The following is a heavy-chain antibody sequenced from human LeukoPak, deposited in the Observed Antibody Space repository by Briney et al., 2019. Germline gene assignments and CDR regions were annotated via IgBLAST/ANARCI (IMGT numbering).Heavy chain of an antibody. CDR3: AKGAGYQLHTPYYFDY. V-gene: IGHV3-30*18. CDR2: ISYDGSNK. Sequence: GGSLRLSCAASGLTFSSHWMHWVRQAPGKGLEWVAVISYDGSNKYYADSVKGRFTISRDNSKNTLYLQMNSLRAEDTAVYYCAKGAGYQLHTPYYFDYWGQGTLVTVSS. J-gene: IGHJ4*02. CDR1: GLTFSSHW. D-gene: IGHD2-2*01.